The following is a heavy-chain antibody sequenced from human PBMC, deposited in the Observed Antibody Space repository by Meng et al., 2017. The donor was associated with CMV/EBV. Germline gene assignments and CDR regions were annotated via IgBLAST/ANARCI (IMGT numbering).Heavy chain of an antibody. CDR2: IYSGGSK. J-gene: IGHJ6*02. D-gene: IGHD2-2*01. CDR1: GFTVSSNY. CDR3: AGDSVVVPAAPDYYGMDV. Sequence: GGSLRLSCAASGFTVSSNYMSWVRQAPGKGLEWVAVIYSGGSKYYADSVKGRFTISGDNSKNTLYLQMNSLRAEDTAVYYCAGDSVVVPAAPDYYGMDVWGQGTTVTVSS. V-gene: IGHV3-53*01.